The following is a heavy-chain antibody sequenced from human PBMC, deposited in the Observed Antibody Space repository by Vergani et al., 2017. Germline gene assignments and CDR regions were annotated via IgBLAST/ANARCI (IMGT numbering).Heavy chain of an antibody. D-gene: IGHD1-26*01. J-gene: IGHJ6*02. CDR3: AKRGSHATYYYYGMDV. CDR2: ISYDGSNK. Sequence: QVQLVESGGGVVQPGRSLRLSCAASGFTFSSYGMHWVRQAPRKGLEWVAVISYDGSNKYYADSVKGRFTISRDNSKNTLYLQMNSLRAEDTAVYYCAKRGSHATYYYYGMDVWGQGTTVTVSS. V-gene: IGHV3-30*18. CDR1: GFTFSSYG.